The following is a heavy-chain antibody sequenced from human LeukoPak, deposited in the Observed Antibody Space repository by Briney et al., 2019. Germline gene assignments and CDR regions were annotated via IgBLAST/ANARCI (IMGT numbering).Heavy chain of an antibody. CDR3: ASDMSYSGYYIDY. CDR1: GFTFSSYA. V-gene: IGHV3-30-3*01. D-gene: IGHD3-3*01. Sequence: PGRSLRLSCAASGFTFSSYAMHWVRQAPGKGLEWVAVISYDGSNEYYADSVKGRFTVSRDNSKNTLYLQMNSLRAEDTAVYYCASDMSYSGYYIDYWGQGTLVTVSS. CDR2: ISYDGSNE. J-gene: IGHJ4*02.